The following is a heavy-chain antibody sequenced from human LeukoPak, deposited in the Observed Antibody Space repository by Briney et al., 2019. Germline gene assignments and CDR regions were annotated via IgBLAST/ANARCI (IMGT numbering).Heavy chain of an antibody. CDR1: GGSISSDY. CDR2: IYYSGST. Sequence: PSETLSLTCTVSGGSISSDYWSWIRQPPGKGLEWIGYIYYSGSTNYNPSLKSRVTISVNTSKNQFSLKLSSVTAADTAVYYCARDAQGYSYGEFDYWGQGTLVTVSS. V-gene: IGHV4-59*01. CDR3: ARDAQGYSYGEFDY. D-gene: IGHD5-18*01. J-gene: IGHJ4*02.